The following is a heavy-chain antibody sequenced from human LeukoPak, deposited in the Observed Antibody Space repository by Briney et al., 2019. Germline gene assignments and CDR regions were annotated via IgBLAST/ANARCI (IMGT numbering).Heavy chain of an antibody. V-gene: IGHV1-69*13. CDR2: IIPIFGTA. CDR3: ARVAEIVGARYYFDY. D-gene: IGHD1-26*01. Sequence: SVKVSCKASGGTFSGYAISWVRQAPGQGLEWMGGIIPIFGTANYAQKFQGRVTITADESTSTAYMELSSLRSEDTAVYYCARVAEIVGARYYFDYWGQGTLVTVSS. J-gene: IGHJ4*02. CDR1: GGTFSGYA.